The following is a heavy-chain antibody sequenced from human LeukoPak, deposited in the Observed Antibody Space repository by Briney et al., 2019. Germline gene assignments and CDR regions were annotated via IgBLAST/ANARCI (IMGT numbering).Heavy chain of an antibody. J-gene: IGHJ4*02. V-gene: IGHV1-2*02. CDR1: GYTFTGYY. CDR2: INPNSGGT. Sequence: ASVKVSCKASGYTFTGYYMHWVRQAPGQGLEWMGWINPNSGGTNYQGRVTMTRDTSISTAYMELSRLRSDDMAVYYCARGIWSTTLTAYYLDYWGQGTLVTVSS. CDR3: ARGIWSTTLTAYYLDY. D-gene: IGHD2-21*02.